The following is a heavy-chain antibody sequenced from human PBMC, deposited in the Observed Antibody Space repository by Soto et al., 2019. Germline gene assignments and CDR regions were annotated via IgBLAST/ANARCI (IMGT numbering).Heavy chain of an antibody. V-gene: IGHV1-69*02. CDR1: GGTFSSYT. D-gene: IGHD6-13*01. Sequence: QVQLVQSGAEVKKPGSSVKVSCKASGGTFSSYTISWVRQAPGQGLEWMGRIIPILGIANYAQKFQGRVTITADKSTSTAYMELSSLISEETAVYYCAMSLAISAAGTALDPWGQGTLVTVSS. J-gene: IGHJ5*02. CDR2: IIPILGIA. CDR3: AMSLAISAAGTALDP.